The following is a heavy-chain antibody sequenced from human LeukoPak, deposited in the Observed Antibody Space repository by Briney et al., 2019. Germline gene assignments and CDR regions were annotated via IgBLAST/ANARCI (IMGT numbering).Heavy chain of an antibody. CDR2: IIPIFGTA. CDR1: GGTFSSYA. D-gene: IGHD5-18*01. J-gene: IGHJ4*02. CDR3: ARQGHGGYSYGGEFDY. V-gene: IGHV1-69*05. Sequence: SVKVSCKASGGTFSSYAIRWVRQAPGQGLEWMGGIIPIFGTANYAQKCQGRVTITTDESTSTAYMELSSLRSEDTAVYYCARQGHGGYSYGGEFDYWGQGTLVTVSS.